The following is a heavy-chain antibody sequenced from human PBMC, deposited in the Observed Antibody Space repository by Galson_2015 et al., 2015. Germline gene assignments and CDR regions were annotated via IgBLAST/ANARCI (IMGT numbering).Heavy chain of an antibody. CDR3: AHSSREEHCSSTSCRPVFDY. D-gene: IGHD2-2*01. Sequence: PALVKPTQTLTLTCTFSGFSLSTSGVGVGWIRQPPGKALEWLALIYWDDDKRYSPSLKSRLTITKDTSKNQVVLTMTNMDPVDTATYYCAHSSREEHCSSTSCRPVFDYWGQGTLVTVSS. J-gene: IGHJ4*02. CDR1: GFSLSTSGVG. CDR2: IYWDDDK. V-gene: IGHV2-5*02.